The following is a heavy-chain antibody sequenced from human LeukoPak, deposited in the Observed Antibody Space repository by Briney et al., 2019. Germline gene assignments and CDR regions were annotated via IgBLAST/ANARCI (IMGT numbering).Heavy chain of an antibody. CDR3: AVDTAMDPDY. CDR2: IYYSGST. D-gene: IGHD5-18*01. CDR1: GGSISSSSYY. Sequence: WETLSLTCTVSGGSISSSSYYWGWIRQPPGKGLEWIGSIYYSGSTYYNPSLKSRVTISVDTSKNQFSLKLSSVTAADTAVYYCAVDTAMDPDYWGQGTLVTVSS. J-gene: IGHJ4*02. V-gene: IGHV4-39*01.